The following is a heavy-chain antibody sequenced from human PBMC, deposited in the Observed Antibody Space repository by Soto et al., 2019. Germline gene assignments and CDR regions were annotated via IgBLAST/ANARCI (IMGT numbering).Heavy chain of an antibody. CDR2: ISYDGSDN. Sequence: GGSLRLSCAASGFTLSTYWMHWVRQAPGKGLEWVALISYDGSDNDYADSVKGRFTISRDNSRNTLFLQMNSLRAEDTAVYYCARDYYKYYDSSGYYRSPAYWGQGTLVTVSS. D-gene: IGHD3-22*01. CDR1: GFTLSTYW. V-gene: IGHV3-30-3*01. CDR3: ARDYYKYYDSSGYYRSPAY. J-gene: IGHJ4*02.